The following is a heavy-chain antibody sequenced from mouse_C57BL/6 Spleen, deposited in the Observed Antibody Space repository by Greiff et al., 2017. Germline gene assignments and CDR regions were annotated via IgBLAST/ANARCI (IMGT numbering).Heavy chain of an antibody. D-gene: IGHD1-1*01. CDR3: ASGDYYGSSYGYFDV. CDR2: IYPGDGDT. Sequence: VQLQQSGAELVKPGASVKISCKASGYAFSSYWMNWVKQRPGKGLEWIGQIYPGDGDTNYNGKFKGKATLTADKSSSTAYMQLSSLTSEDSAVYFCASGDYYGSSYGYFDVWGTGTTVTVSS. J-gene: IGHJ1*03. V-gene: IGHV1-80*01. CDR1: GYAFSSYW.